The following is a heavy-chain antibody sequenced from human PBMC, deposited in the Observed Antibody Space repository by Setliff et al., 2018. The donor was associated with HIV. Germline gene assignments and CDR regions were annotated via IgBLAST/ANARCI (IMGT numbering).Heavy chain of an antibody. CDR3: ARIFGDQGYYYGMDV. CDR1: GYTITSNYY. V-gene: IGHV4-38-2*02. J-gene: IGHJ6*02. CDR2: VHHSGTT. Sequence: SETLSLTCSVSGYTITSNYYWGWIRHLPGKGLEWIGSVHHSGTTYYSPSLKSRVTMSVDTSKNQFYLRLTSVTAADTAVYYCARIFGDQGYYYGMDVWGQGTTVTVSS. D-gene: IGHD3-3*01.